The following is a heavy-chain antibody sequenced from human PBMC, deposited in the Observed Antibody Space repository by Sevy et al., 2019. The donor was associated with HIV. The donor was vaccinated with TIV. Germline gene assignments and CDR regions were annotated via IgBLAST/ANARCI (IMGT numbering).Heavy chain of an antibody. CDR3: ARDRWFGESKDWFDP. D-gene: IGHD3-10*01. V-gene: IGHV4-4*07. J-gene: IGHJ5*02. CDR1: GGSISSYY. CDR2: IYTSGST. Sequence: SETLSLTCTVSGGSISSYYWSWIRQPAGKGLEWTGRIYTSGSTNYNPSLKSRVTMSVDTSKNQFSLKLSSVTAADTAVYYCARDRWFGESKDWFDPWGQGTLVTVSS.